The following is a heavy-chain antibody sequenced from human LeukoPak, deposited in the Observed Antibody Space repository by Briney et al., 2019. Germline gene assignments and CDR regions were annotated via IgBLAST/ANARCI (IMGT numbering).Heavy chain of an antibody. D-gene: IGHD2-15*01. Sequence: ASAKVSCKASGGTFSSYAISWVRQAPGQGLEWMGGIIPIFGTANYAQKFQGRVTITTDESTSTAYMELSSLRSEDTAVYYCARDRVMVAATRVVPYNWFDPWGQGTLVTVSS. CDR1: GGTFSSYA. V-gene: IGHV1-69*05. J-gene: IGHJ5*02. CDR3: ARDRVMVAATRVVPYNWFDP. CDR2: IIPIFGTA.